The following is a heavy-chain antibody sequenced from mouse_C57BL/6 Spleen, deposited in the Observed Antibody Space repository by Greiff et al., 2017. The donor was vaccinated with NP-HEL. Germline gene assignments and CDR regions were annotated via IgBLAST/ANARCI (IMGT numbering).Heavy chain of an antibody. V-gene: IGHV1-55*01. CDR2: IYPGSGST. D-gene: IGHD1-1*01. CDR3: ARGSSYVGWFAY. J-gene: IGHJ3*01. CDR1: GYTFTSYW. Sequence: VQLQQPGAELVKPGASVKMSCKASGYTFTSYWITWVKQRPGQGLEWIGDIYPGSGSTNYNEKFKSKATLTVDTSSSTAYMQLSSLTSEDSAVYYCARGSSYVGWFAYWGQGTLVTVSA.